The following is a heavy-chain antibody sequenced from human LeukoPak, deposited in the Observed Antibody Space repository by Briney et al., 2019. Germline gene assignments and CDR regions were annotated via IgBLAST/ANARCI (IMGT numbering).Heavy chain of an antibody. CDR3: ARVRVAWVAAAGNDY. V-gene: IGHV1-2*02. CDR2: INPNSGGT. Sequence: ASVKVSCKASGYTFTGYYMHWVRQAPGQRLEWMGWINPNSGGTNYAQKFQGRVTMTRDTSISTAYMELSRLRSDDTAVYYCARVRVAWVAAAGNDYWGQGTLVTVSS. D-gene: IGHD6-13*01. CDR1: GYTFTGYY. J-gene: IGHJ4*02.